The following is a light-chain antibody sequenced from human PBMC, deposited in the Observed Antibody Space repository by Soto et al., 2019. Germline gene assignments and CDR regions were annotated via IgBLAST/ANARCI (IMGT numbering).Light chain of an antibody. J-gene: IGLJ1*01. CDR1: SSDVGGYNY. Sequence: QSALTQPRSVSGSPGQSVTISCTGTSSDVGGYNYVSWYQQHPGKAPKLMIYDVSKRPSGVPDRFSGSKSGNTASLTVSARQAEDEADYYCSSYTGTNRVFGTGTKVTVL. V-gene: IGLV2-11*01. CDR3: SSYTGTNRV. CDR2: DVS.